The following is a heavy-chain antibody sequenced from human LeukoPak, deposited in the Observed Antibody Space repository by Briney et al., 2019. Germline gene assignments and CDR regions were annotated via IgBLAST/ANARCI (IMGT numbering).Heavy chain of an antibody. J-gene: IGHJ4*02. V-gene: IGHV3-21*01. CDR2: ISSSSSYI. D-gene: IGHD3-10*01. CDR1: GFTFSSYS. Sequence: GGSLRLSCAASGFTFSSYSMNWVRQAPGKGLEWVSSISSSSSYIYYADSVKGRFTISRDNAKNSLYLQMNSLRAEDTAVYYCAREHDSGSYGPYYFDYWGQGTLVTVSS. CDR3: AREHDSGSYGPYYFDY.